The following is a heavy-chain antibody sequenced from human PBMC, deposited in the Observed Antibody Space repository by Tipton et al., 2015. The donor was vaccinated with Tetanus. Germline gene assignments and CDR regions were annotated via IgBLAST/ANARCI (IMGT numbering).Heavy chain of an antibody. CDR2: INPHTGGT. Sequence: QMQLVQSGAEVKKPGDSVTVSCRASGYSFSDYYLHWVRQAPGQGLEWMGWINPHTGGTKFAQRFQGRATMTRDTSIRTAYMELRSLRSDDTAVYYCARDRGDYIYYGMDVWGPGTTVTVS. CDR1: GYSFSDYY. V-gene: IGHV1-2*02. J-gene: IGHJ6*02. CDR3: ARDRGDYIYYGMDV. D-gene: IGHD3-22*01.